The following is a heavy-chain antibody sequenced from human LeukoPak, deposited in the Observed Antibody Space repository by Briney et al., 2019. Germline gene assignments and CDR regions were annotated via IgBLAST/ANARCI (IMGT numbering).Heavy chain of an antibody. D-gene: IGHD3-10*01. CDR2: IYYGGSS. CDR3: ARHMVRGVIRGAFDY. J-gene: IGHJ4*02. CDR1: GVSISSYY. V-gene: IGHV4-59*08. Sequence: PSETLSLTCSVSGVSISSYYWSWIRQPPGKGLEWIGYIYYGGSSTYNPSLKTRVTISVDTSKNQFSLKLSSVTAADTAVYYCARHMVRGVIRGAFDYWGQGTLVTVSS.